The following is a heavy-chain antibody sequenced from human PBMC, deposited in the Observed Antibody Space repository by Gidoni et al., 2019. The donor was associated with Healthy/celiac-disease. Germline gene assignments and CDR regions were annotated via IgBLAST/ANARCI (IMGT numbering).Heavy chain of an antibody. CDR2: IYYSGST. J-gene: IGHJ4*02. CDR1: GGSISSGGYY. Sequence: QVQLQESGPGLVKPSQTLSLTCTVSGGSISSGGYYWSWIRQHPGKGLEWIGYIYYSGSTYYKPSLKSLVTISGDTSKNQFSLKLSSVTAADTAVYYCARAQYDFLAPGYYFDYWGQGTLVTVSS. V-gene: IGHV4-31*01. D-gene: IGHD3-3*01. CDR3: ARAQYDFLAPGYYFDY.